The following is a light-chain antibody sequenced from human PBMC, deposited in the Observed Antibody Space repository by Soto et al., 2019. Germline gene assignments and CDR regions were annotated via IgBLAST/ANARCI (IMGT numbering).Light chain of an antibody. Sequence: EIVLTQSPATPSLSPGERATLSCRASQSVKSSYLAWHQQTPGQAPRLLLYGVSNRATGIPDRFNASGSGTDFTLTITKLEPEDFAVYYCQQYGSSPTFGQGTRLEIK. CDR3: QQYGSSPT. J-gene: IGKJ5*01. V-gene: IGKV3-20*01. CDR1: QSVKSSY. CDR2: GVS.